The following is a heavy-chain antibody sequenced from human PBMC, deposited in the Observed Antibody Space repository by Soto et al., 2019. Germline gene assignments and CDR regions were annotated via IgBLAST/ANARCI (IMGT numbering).Heavy chain of an antibody. CDR2: VNHSGST. CDR1: GGSFSGYY. J-gene: IGHJ4*02. D-gene: IGHD3-16*02. V-gene: IGHV4-34*01. CDR3: WRGKLSEYVLGSYRYQLEY. Sequence: SETLSLTCAVYGGSFSGYYWSWIRQPPGKGLEWIGEVNHSGSTNYNPSLKSRVTISVDTSKNQFSLKLSSVTAADTAVYYCWRGKLSEYVLGSYRYQLEYWGQGTVVTVS.